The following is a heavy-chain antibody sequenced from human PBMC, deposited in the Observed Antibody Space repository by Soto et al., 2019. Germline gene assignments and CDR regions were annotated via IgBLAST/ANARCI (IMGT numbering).Heavy chain of an antibody. V-gene: IGHV3-48*01. CDR2: ISISSDTI. CDR1: GFAFSSYN. Sequence: GGSLRLSCAASGFAFSSYNMNWVRQAPGKGLEWISFISISSDTIYYADSVKGRFTISRDNAKNSLYLQMNSLRGEDTAVYYCSIYCGELIITYFYFWGQGTQVPVSS. D-gene: IGHD2-21*01. J-gene: IGHJ4*02. CDR3: SIYCGELIITYFYF.